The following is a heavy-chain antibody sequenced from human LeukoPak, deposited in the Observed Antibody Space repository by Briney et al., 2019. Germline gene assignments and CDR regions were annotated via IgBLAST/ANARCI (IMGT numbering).Heavy chain of an antibody. CDR2: ISVSGTTI. J-gene: IGHJ3*01. Sequence: GGSLRLSCAASGFTCSSYEMNWVRQAPGKGLEWISYISVSGTTILYADSAEGRFTISRDSARNSLHLQMNSLRAEDTAVYYCARGGSSGYYYNAFDVWGLGTLVTVSS. D-gene: IGHD3-22*01. CDR3: ARGGSSGYYYNAFDV. CDR1: GFTCSSYE. V-gene: IGHV3-48*03.